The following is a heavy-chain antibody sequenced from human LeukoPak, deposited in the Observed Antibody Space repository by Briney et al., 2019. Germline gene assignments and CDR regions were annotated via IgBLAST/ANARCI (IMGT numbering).Heavy chain of an antibody. CDR1: GFTFSSYG. D-gene: IGHD1-26*01. V-gene: IGHV3-30*18. CDR3: AKGGTYYYYYYMDV. CDR2: ISYDGSNK. J-gene: IGHJ6*03. Sequence: GGSLRLSCAASGFTFSSYGMHWVRQAPGKGLEWVAVISYDGSNKYYADSVKGRFTISRDNSKNTLYLQMNSLRAEDTAVYYCAKGGTYYYYYYMDVWGKGTTVTASS.